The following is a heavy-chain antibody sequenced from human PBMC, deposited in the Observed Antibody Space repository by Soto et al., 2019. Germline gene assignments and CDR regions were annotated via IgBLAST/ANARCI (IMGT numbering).Heavy chain of an antibody. J-gene: IGHJ5*02. Sequence: GESLKISCEGSGYSFTTYWISWVRQMPGKGLEWMGRIDPSDSYTNYSPSFQGHVILSVDKSISTAYLQWSSLTASDSAVYYCERHFLRSSFGCFDTWGQGTLVTVSS. V-gene: IGHV5-10-1*01. D-gene: IGHD6-6*01. CDR1: GYSFTTYW. CDR2: IDPSDSYT. CDR3: ERHFLRSSFGCFDT.